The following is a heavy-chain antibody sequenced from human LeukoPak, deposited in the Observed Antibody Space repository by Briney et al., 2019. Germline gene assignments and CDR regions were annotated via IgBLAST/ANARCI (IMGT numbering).Heavy chain of an antibody. CDR3: ARVMAARREDLNWFDT. J-gene: IGHJ5*02. V-gene: IGHV4-39*07. CDR1: GGSISSTGSY. D-gene: IGHD6-6*01. Sequence: SETLSLTCTVSGGSISSTGSYCGWIRQPPGKGLEWIGSTYYSGNTYNPSLKSRVTISVDTSKNQVSLNLTSVNAADTAMYYCARVMAARREDLNWFDTWGQGTVVTVSS. CDR2: TYYSGNT.